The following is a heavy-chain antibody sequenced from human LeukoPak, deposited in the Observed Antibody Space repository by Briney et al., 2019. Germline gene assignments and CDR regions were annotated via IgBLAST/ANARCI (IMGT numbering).Heavy chain of an antibody. J-gene: IGHJ4*02. CDR2: INWNGDGT. CDR3: AKSTDLHSSTPEY. D-gene: IGHD6-19*01. Sequence: GGSLRLSCAASGFTFDDYGMSWVRQAPGQGLEWVSAINWNGDGTGYADSVKGRFTISRDNSKNTLYLQMNSLRLEDTAVYYCAKSTDLHSSTPEYWGQGTLVTVSS. V-gene: IGHV3-20*04. CDR1: GFTFDDYG.